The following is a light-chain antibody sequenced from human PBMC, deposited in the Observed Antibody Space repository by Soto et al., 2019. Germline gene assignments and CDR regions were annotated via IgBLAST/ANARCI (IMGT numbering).Light chain of an antibody. CDR1: NSVDYNF. Sequence: QSALTQPPSASGSPGQSVAISCSGSNSVDYNFVSWYQHHPGKAPKLIPYEVNKRPSGVPDRFSGSKSGNTASLTVSGLQAEDEADYYCSSYAGDNSLDVIFGGGTKLTVL. V-gene: IGLV2-8*01. CDR2: EVN. CDR3: SSYAGDNSLDVI. J-gene: IGLJ2*01.